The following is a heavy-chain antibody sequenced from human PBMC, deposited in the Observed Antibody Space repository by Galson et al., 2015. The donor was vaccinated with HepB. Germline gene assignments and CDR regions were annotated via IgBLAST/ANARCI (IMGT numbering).Heavy chain of an antibody. Sequence: SLRLSCAASGFTFSSYGMHWVRQAPGKGLEWVAVIWYDGSNKYYADSVKGRFTISRDNSKNTLYLQMNSLRAEDTAVYYCARGSLGELLYGEYFDYWGQGTLVTVSS. CDR2: IWYDGSNK. CDR3: ARGSLGELLYGEYFDY. J-gene: IGHJ4*02. CDR1: GFTFSSYG. D-gene: IGHD1-26*01. V-gene: IGHV3-33*01.